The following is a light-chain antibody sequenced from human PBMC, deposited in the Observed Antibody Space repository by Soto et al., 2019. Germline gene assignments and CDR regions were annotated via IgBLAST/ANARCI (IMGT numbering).Light chain of an antibody. CDR1: ASEVGGYKY. V-gene: IGLV2-11*01. Sequence: QSVLTQPRSVSGSPGQSGTISCPGTASEVGGYKYVSWYRQDPENAPKPIIYNVNARPTGVPASFSGSTSGTSASLKISGVQAEDVADYYCCSLGNGYTMIFGGGIKPTVL. J-gene: IGLJ2*01. CDR2: NVN. CDR3: CSLGNGYTMI.